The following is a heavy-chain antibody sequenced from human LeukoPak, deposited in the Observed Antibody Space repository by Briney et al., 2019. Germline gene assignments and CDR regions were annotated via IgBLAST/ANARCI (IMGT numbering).Heavy chain of an antibody. J-gene: IGHJ6*02. CDR2: ISYDGSNK. CDR1: GFTFSSYA. V-gene: IGHV3-30-3*01. Sequence: PGRSLRLSCAASGFTFSSYAMHWVRQAPGKGLEWVAVISYDGSNKYYADSVKGRFTISRDNSKNTLYLQMNSLRAEDTAVYYCAREYRQLWQSYYYGMDVWGQGTTVTVSS. CDR3: AREYRQLWQSYYYGMDV. D-gene: IGHD5-18*01.